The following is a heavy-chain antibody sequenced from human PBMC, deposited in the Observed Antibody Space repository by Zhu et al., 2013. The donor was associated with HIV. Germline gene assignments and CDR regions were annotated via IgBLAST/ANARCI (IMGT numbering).Heavy chain of an antibody. Sequence: QVQLVQSGAEVKKPGASVKVSCKVSGYTLTELSMHWVRQAPGKGLEWMGGFDPEDGETIYAQKFQGRVTMIEDTSTDTAYMELSSLRSEDTAVYYCATGNFQLRSNYFDYWGQGTLVTVSS. CDR1: GYTLTELS. J-gene: IGHJ4*02. CDR3: ATGNFQLRSNYFDY. D-gene: IGHD3-10*01. CDR2: FDPEDGET. V-gene: IGHV1-24*01.